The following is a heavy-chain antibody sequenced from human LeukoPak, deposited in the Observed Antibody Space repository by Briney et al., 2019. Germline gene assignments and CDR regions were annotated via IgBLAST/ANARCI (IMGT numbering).Heavy chain of an antibody. V-gene: IGHV3-21*01. CDR1: GFTFSSYT. CDR3: ARGGGFYGSGTYYFDY. CDR2: ISSSSTNI. J-gene: IGHJ4*02. D-gene: IGHD3-10*01. Sequence: GGSLRLSCATSGFTFSSYTMNWVRQAPGKGLEWVSSISSSSTNIFFADSLKGRFTISRDNAKNSLCLQMNSLRAEDTAVYYCARGGGFYGSGTYYFDYWGQGTLVTVSS.